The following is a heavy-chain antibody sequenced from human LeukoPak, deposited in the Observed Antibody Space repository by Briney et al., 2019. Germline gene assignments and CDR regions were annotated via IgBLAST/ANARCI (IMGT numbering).Heavy chain of an antibody. Sequence: SETLSLTCTVSGGSISSYYWSWIRQPPGKGLEWIGYICYSGSTNYNPSLKSRVTISVDTSKNQFSLKLSSVTAADTAVYYCARGWDGYIDYWGQGTLVTVSS. V-gene: IGHV4-59*01. J-gene: IGHJ4*02. CDR1: GGSISSYY. CDR3: ARGWDGYIDY. D-gene: IGHD1-26*01. CDR2: ICYSGST.